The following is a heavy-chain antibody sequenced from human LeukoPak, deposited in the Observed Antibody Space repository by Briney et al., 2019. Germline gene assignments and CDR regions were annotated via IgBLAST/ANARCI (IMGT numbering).Heavy chain of an antibody. CDR3: AKHIYGVVSIQQ. J-gene: IGHJ1*01. Sequence: GGSLRLSCAASGFTFSSYAMSWVRQAPGKGLEWVSAISGSGGSSYYADSVKGRFTISRDNSKNTLYLQMNSLRAEDTAVYYCAKHIYGVVSIQQWGQGTLVTVSS. CDR2: ISGSGGSS. CDR1: GFTFSSYA. D-gene: IGHD3-3*01. V-gene: IGHV3-23*01.